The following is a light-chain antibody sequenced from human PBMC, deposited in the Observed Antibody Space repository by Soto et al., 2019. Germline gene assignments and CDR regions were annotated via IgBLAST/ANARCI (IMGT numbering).Light chain of an antibody. CDR2: HNN. V-gene: IGLV1-44*01. CDR1: GSNIGTNT. Sequence: QSVLTQPPSASGTPGQRVTISCSGSGSNIGTNTVNWYQQLPGTAPKLLIYHNNQRPSGIPDRFSGSKSGTSASLDISGHQSDDEADYYCTAWDGSLDGRVFGGGTKLTVL. CDR3: TAWDGSLDGRV. J-gene: IGLJ3*02.